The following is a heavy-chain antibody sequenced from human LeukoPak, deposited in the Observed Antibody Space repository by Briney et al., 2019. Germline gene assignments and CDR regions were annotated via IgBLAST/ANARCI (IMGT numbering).Heavy chain of an antibody. CDR1: GYTFTGYY. V-gene: IGHV1-2*02. CDR3: ASPAGSNYDVLTGPGYCDY. J-gene: IGHJ4*02. Sequence: ASVKVSCKASGYTFTGYYLHWVRQAPGQGLEWLGWINPNSGATNYAQKFQGRVTMTRDTSITTVYMELRSLISDDTAVYYCASPAGSNYDVLTGPGYCDYWGQGTLVTVSS. D-gene: IGHD3-9*01. CDR2: INPNSGAT.